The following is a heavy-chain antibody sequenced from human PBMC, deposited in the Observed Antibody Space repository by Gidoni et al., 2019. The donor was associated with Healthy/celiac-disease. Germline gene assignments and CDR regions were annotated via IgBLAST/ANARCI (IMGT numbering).Heavy chain of an antibody. J-gene: IGHJ3*02. V-gene: IGHV1-3*05. CDR3: ARGSDYYDSSGYYLDAFDI. CDR2: INAGNGNT. CDR1: GYTFTSYA. D-gene: IGHD3-22*01. Sequence: QVQLVQSGAEEKKPGASVKVSFQASGYTFTSYAMHWVRQAPGQRLEWMGWINAGNGNTKYSQKFQGRVTITRDTSASTAYMELSSLRSEDTAVYYCARGSDYYDSSGYYLDAFDIWGQGTMVTVSS.